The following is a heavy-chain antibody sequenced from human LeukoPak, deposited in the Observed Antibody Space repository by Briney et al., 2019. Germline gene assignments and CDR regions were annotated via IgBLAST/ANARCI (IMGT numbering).Heavy chain of an antibody. D-gene: IGHD6-19*01. CDR2: IYSGGNT. CDR1: GFTVSRSY. J-gene: IGHJ4*02. Sequence: GGSLRLSCAASGFTVSRSYMSWVRQAPGKGPEWVSVIYSGGNTYYADSVKGRFTVSRDNSKNTVYLQMNSLRVEDTAVYYCARDPDSSGWHFEDWGQGTLVTVSS. V-gene: IGHV3-66*01. CDR3: ARDPDSSGWHFED.